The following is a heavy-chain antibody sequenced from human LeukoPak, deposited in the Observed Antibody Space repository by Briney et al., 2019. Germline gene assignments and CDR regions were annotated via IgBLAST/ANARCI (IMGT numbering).Heavy chain of an antibody. D-gene: IGHD3-10*01. V-gene: IGHV1-69*13. CDR3: ARGGRFGELLHQYYYYYYMDV. CDR2: IIPIFGTA. CDR1: GGTFSSYA. Sequence: SVKVSCKASGGTFSSYAISWVRQAPGQGLEWMGGIIPIFGTANYAQKFQGRVTITADESTSTAYMELSSLRSEDTAVYYCARGGRFGELLHQYYYYYYMDVWGKGTTVTVSS. J-gene: IGHJ6*03.